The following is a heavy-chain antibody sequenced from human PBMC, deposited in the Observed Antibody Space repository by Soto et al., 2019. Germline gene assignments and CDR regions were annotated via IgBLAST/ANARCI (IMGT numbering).Heavy chain of an antibody. V-gene: IGHV5-51*01. J-gene: IGHJ6*02. Sequence: HGESLKISCKGSGYSLTSYWIGWVRQMPGKGLEWMGIIYPGDSDTRYSPSFQGQVTISADKSISTAYLQWSSLKASDAAMYYCAGGGVRGVITRTRDYYGMDVWGQGTTVTVSS. CDR1: GYSLTSYW. CDR3: AGGGVRGVITRTRDYYGMDV. D-gene: IGHD3-10*01. CDR2: IYPGDSDT.